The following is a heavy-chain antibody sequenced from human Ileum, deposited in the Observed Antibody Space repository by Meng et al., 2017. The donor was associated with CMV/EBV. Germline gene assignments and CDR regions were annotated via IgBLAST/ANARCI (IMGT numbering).Heavy chain of an antibody. V-gene: IGHV3-30*02. CDR3: AKTGSSGSFVES. D-gene: IGHD1-26*01. Sequence: GGSLRLSCAASGFNFGGYAMHWVRQAPGKGLEWVSFLRYDGSNQHYADSVEGRFTISRDNSDNTLYLQMNSLRPEDTAVYYCAKTGSSGSFVESWGHGTPVTVSS. CDR2: LRYDGSNQ. J-gene: IGHJ5*01. CDR1: GFNFGGYA.